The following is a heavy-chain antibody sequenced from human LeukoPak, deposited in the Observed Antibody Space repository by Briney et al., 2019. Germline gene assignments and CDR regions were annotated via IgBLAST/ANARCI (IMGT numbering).Heavy chain of an antibody. CDR3: ARGIGDLTY. D-gene: IGHD3-16*01. CDR2: IYYSGST. CDR1: GGSISSYY. Sequence: SETLSLTFTVSGGSISSYYWSWIRQPPGKGLEWIGYIYYSGSTNYNPSLGGRVTISVDTSKKQFSMKLSSVTAADTAVYYCARGIGDLTYWGPGTLVTVSS. J-gene: IGHJ4*02. V-gene: IGHV4-59*01.